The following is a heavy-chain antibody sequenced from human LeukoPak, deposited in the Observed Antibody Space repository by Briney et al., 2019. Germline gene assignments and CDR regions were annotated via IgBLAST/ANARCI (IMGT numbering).Heavy chain of an antibody. Sequence: PGGSLRLSCAASGFTFSNYWMHWVRRAPGKGLVWVSRVSSDGSSTRYADSVQGRFTISRDNAKNTLYLQMNSLRAGDTAVYYCARGGSPPEALGDAFDIWGQGTMVTVSS. CDR3: ARGGSPPEALGDAFDI. D-gene: IGHD1-26*01. V-gene: IGHV3-74*01. CDR1: GFTFSNYW. CDR2: VSSDGSST. J-gene: IGHJ3*02.